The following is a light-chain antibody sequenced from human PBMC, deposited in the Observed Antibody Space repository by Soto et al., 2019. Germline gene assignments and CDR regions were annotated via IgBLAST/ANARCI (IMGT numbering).Light chain of an antibody. V-gene: IGKV1-27*01. J-gene: IGKJ1*01. CDR3: QKYYNAPRT. Sequence: DIQMTQSPSSLSASVGDRVTITCRARQDIANYLAWYQQKPGKDPKLLIYAAITLQSGVPSRFSGSGSGTDFTLTISSLQPEDVATYYCQKYYNAPRTFGQGTKVEIK. CDR2: AAI. CDR1: QDIANY.